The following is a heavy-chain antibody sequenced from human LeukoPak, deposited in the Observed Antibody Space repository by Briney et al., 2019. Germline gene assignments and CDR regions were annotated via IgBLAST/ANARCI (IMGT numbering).Heavy chain of an antibody. D-gene: IGHD2-2*01. V-gene: IGHV5-51*01. CDR3: ARLLGYCSSTSCYEGGFDP. CDR1: RYSFTSYW. Sequence: GESLKISCKGSRYSFTSYWIGWVRQMPGKGLEWMGIIYPGDSDTRYSPSFQGQVTISADKSISTAYLQWSSLKASDTAMYYCARLLGYCSSTSCYEGGFDPWGQGTLVTVSS. CDR2: IYPGDSDT. J-gene: IGHJ5*02.